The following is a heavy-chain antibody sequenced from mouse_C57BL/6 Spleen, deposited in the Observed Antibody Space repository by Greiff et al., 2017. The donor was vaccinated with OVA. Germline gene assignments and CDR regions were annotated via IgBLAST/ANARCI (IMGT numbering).Heavy chain of an antibody. CDR3: ARCLYGSTPFAY. J-gene: IGHJ3*01. CDR2: INPNNGGT. V-gene: IGHV1-26*01. Sequence: EVQLQQSGPELVKPGASVKISCKASGYTFTDYYMNWVKQSHGKSLEWIGDINPNNGGTSYNQKFKGKATLTVDKSSSTAYMELRSVTSEDSAVYYCARCLYGSTPFAYWGQGTLVTVSA. CDR1: GYTFTDYY. D-gene: IGHD1-1*01.